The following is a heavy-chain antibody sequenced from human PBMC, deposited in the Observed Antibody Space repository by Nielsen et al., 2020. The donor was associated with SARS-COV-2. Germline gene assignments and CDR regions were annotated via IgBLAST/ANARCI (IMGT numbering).Heavy chain of an antibody. CDR2: IRYDGSNK. V-gene: IGHV3-30*02. Sequence: GGSLRLSCAASGFTFSSYGMHWVRQAPGKGLEWVAFIRYDGSNKYYADSVKGRFTISRDNSKNTLYLQMNSLRAEDTAAYYCAKGVRTKMATYYYGMDVWGQGTTVTVSS. J-gene: IGHJ6*02. D-gene: IGHD5-24*01. CDR1: GFTFSSYG. CDR3: AKGVRTKMATYYYGMDV.